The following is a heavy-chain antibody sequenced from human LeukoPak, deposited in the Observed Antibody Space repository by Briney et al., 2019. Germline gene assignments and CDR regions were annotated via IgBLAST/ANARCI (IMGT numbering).Heavy chain of an antibody. J-gene: IGHJ4*02. CDR1: GFTVSSDS. CDR2: IYSGGST. V-gene: IGHV3-53*01. CDR3: ARDGAAPDY. D-gene: IGHD2-15*01. Sequence: GGSLRLSCTVSGFTVSSDSMSWVRQAPGKGLEWVSFIYSGGSTHYSDSVKGRFTISRDNAKNSLYLQMSSLRVEDTAVYYCARDGAAPDYWGQGTLVTVSS.